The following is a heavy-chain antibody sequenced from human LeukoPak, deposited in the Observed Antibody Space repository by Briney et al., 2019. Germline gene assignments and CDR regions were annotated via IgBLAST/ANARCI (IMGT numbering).Heavy chain of an antibody. D-gene: IGHD5-12*01. V-gene: IGHV3-7*01. Sequence: GGSLRLSCAVSGINFRGYWMAWVRQAPGKGLEWVANMKQDGSEKYYVDSVKGRFTISRDNAKNSLYLEMNSLRVEDTAVYYRARDLGHTGYDLYDYGGQGTLVTVSS. CDR3: ARDLGHTGYDLYDY. CDR2: MKQDGSEK. J-gene: IGHJ4*02. CDR1: GINFRGYW.